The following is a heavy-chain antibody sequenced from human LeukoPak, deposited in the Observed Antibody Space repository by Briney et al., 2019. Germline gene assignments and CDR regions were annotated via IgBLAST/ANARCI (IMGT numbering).Heavy chain of an antibody. D-gene: IGHD2-2*01. Sequence: SETLSLTCAVYGGSFSGYYWSWIRQPPGKGLEWIGEINHSGSTNYNPSLKSRVTISVDTSKNQFSLKLSSVTAADTAVYYCARGVSCSSTSCYVPSYYYYMDVWGKGTTVTVSS. J-gene: IGHJ6*03. CDR1: GGSFSGYY. CDR2: INHSGST. V-gene: IGHV4-34*01. CDR3: ARGVSCSSTSCYVPSYYYYMDV.